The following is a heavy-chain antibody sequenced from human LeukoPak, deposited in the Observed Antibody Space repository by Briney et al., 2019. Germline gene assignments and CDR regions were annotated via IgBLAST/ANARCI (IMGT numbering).Heavy chain of an antibody. Sequence: GGSLRLSCAASGFTFSSYWMSWVRQAPGKGLGWVANIKQDGSEKYYVDSVKGRFTISRDNAKNSLYLQMNSLRAEDTAVYYCARGAYGSGSYYIFWGQGTLVTVSS. D-gene: IGHD3-10*01. V-gene: IGHV3-7*04. J-gene: IGHJ4*02. CDR3: ARGAYGSGSYYIF. CDR1: GFTFSSYW. CDR2: IKQDGSEK.